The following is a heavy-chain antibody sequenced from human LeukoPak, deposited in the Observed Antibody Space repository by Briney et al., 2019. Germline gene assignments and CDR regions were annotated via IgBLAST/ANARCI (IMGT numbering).Heavy chain of an antibody. CDR3: AKDYDFWSGTRSGFDI. J-gene: IGHJ3*02. Sequence: GGSLRLSCAASGFSFSNYAMSWVRQAPARGLEWVSSLRGDGDTFYADSVKSRFTLSRDDSRNTVYLQLNNLRVEDTAVYYCAKDYDFWSGTRSGFDIWGQGTMVTVSS. CDR2: LRGDGDT. CDR1: GFSFSNYA. V-gene: IGHV3-23*01. D-gene: IGHD3-3*01.